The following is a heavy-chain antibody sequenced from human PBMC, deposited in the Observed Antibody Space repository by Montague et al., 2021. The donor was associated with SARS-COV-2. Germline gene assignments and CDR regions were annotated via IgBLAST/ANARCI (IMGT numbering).Heavy chain of an antibody. D-gene: IGHD5-12*01. Sequence: TLSLTCTVSGGSISSGSYYWSWIRQPAGKGLEWIGRIYTSGTTDYSFSLKSRVTISVDTSKNRFSLKLTSVTAADTAVYYCARAHSGGWAHLDNWGQGSLVTVSS. J-gene: IGHJ4*02. CDR2: IYTSGTT. CDR1: GGSISSGSYY. CDR3: ARAHSGGWAHLDN. V-gene: IGHV4-61*02.